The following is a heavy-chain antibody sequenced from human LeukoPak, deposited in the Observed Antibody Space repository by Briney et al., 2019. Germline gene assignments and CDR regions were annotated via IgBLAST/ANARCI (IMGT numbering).Heavy chain of an antibody. Sequence: GGSLRLSCAASGFTFSSYAMSWVRQAPGKGLEWVSAISGSGGSTYYADSVKGRFTISRDNSKNTLYLQMNSLRAEDTAVYYCASDPSISGWFDPWGQGTLVTVSS. CDR2: ISGSGGST. J-gene: IGHJ5*02. CDR1: GFTFSSYA. D-gene: IGHD6-25*01. V-gene: IGHV3-23*01. CDR3: ASDPSISGWFDP.